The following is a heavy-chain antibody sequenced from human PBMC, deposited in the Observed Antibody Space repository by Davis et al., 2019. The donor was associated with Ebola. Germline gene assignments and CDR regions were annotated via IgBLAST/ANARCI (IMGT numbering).Heavy chain of an antibody. Sequence: GESLKISCAASGFTFSSYWMHWVRQAPGKGLEWVSYITGGSVTIYYADSVKGRFTISRDNAKNSLYLQMNSLRDEDTALYYCARADYDSGNSYGMDVWGKGTTVTVSS. J-gene: IGHJ6*04. D-gene: IGHD3-10*01. CDR1: GFTFSSYW. V-gene: IGHV3-48*02. CDR3: ARADYDSGNSYGMDV. CDR2: ITGGSVTI.